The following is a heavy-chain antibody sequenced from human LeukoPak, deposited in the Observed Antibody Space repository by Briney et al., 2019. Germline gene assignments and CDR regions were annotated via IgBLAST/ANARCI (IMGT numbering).Heavy chain of an antibody. V-gene: IGHV1-69*13. Sequence: SVKVSCTASGYTFTIYGISWVRQAPGQGLEWMGGIIPIFGTANYAQKFQGRVTITADESTSTAYMELSSLRSEDTAVYYCASDPYYYDSSGYLDYWGQGTLVTVSS. D-gene: IGHD3-22*01. J-gene: IGHJ4*02. CDR2: IIPIFGTA. CDR3: ASDPYYYDSSGYLDY. CDR1: GYTFTIYG.